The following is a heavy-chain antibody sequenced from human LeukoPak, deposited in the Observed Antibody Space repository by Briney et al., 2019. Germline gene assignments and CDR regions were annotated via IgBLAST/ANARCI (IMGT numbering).Heavy chain of an antibody. D-gene: IGHD3-3*01. J-gene: IGHJ5*02. CDR2: IYTSGNT. Sequence: SQTLSLTCTVSGGSISSGSYLWSWIRQPAGKGLEWIGRIYTSGNTNYNPSLKSRVTMSVDTSKNQFSLKLSSVTAADTAVYYCARADARSRSWFDPWGQGTLVTFSS. CDR3: ARADARSRSWFDP. CDR1: GGSISSGSYL. V-gene: IGHV4-61*02.